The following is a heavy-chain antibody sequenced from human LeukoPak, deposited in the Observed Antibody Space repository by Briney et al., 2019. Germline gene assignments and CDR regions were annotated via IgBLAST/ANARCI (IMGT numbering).Heavy chain of an antibody. J-gene: IGHJ6*02. CDR1: GFTVSSNY. V-gene: IGHV3-66*01. CDR3: ARDGIAAAGILRKSRYYYYYGMDV. CDR2: IYSGGST. D-gene: IGHD6-13*01. Sequence: PGGSLRLSSAASGFTVSSNYMSWVRQAPGRGLEWVSVIYSGGSTYYADSVKGRFTISRDNSKNTPYLQMDSLRAEDTAVYYCARDGIAAAGILRKSRYYYYYGMDVWGQGTTVTVSS.